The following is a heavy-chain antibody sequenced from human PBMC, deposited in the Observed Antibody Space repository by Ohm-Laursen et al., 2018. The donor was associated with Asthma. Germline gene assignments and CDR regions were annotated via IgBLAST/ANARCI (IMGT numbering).Heavy chain of an antibody. D-gene: IGHD6-6*01. J-gene: IGHJ4*02. Sequence: SLRLSCSASGFTFTSYDMYWVRQAPGKGLEFVAVIWYGGSNKYYADSVKGRFTISRDIAKNTLYLQMNSLRAEDTAIYYCARDWSTLIAARSNDYWGQGTLVTVSS. V-gene: IGHV3-33*08. CDR2: IWYGGSNK. CDR3: ARDWSTLIAARSNDY. CDR1: GFTFTSYD.